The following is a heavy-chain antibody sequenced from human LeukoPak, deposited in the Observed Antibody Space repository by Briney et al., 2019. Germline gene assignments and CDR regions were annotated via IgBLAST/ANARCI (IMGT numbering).Heavy chain of an antibody. V-gene: IGHV3-21*01. CDR1: GFTFSSYS. J-gene: IGHJ3*02. CDR2: ISSSSSYI. Sequence: SGGSLRLSCAASGFTFSSYSMNWVRQAPGKGLEWVSSISSSSSYIYYADSVKGRFTISIDNAKNSLYLQMNSLRAEDTAVYYCDSPGPHSSSWFANAFDIWGQGTIVTVSS. D-gene: IGHD6-13*01. CDR3: DSPGPHSSSWFANAFDI.